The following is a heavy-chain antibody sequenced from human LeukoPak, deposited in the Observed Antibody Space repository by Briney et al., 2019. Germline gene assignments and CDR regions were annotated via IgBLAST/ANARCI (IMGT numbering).Heavy chain of an antibody. CDR3: AREGNSLY. Sequence: ASVKVSCKASGYTFTGYYIHWVRQAPGQGLEWMGWINPNSGGTNYAQKFQGKVTMTRDTSTRTAYMELSRLRSDDTAVYYCAREGNSLYWGQGTLVTVSS. V-gene: IGHV1-2*02. CDR2: INPNSGGT. CDR1: GYTFTGYY. J-gene: IGHJ4*02. D-gene: IGHD5-24*01.